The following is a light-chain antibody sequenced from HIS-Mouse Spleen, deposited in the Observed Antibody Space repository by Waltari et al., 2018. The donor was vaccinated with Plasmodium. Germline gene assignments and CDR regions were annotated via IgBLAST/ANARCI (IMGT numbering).Light chain of an antibody. CDR1: QSVLYSSNNKNY. CDR3: QQYYSTPYP. CDR2: WAS. J-gene: IGKJ2*01. V-gene: IGKV4-1*01. Sequence: DIVMTQSPDSLAVSLGERAPINCKSSQSVLYSSNNKNYLAWYQQKPGQPPKLLIYWASTRESGVPDRFSGSGSGTDFTLTISSLQAEDVAVYYCQQYYSTPYPFIQGTKLEIK.